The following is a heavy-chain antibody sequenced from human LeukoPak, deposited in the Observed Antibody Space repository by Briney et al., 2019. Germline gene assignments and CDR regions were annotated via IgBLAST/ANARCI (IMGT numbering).Heavy chain of an antibody. CDR3: ARGGYSSSWYGDFDY. V-gene: IGHV3-66*01. J-gene: IGHJ4*02. D-gene: IGHD6-13*01. CDR2: IYSGGST. CDR1: GFTASSNY. Sequence: GGSLRLSCAASGFTASSNYMSWVRQAPGKGLEWVSVIYSGGSTYYADSVKGRFTISRDNSKNTLYLQMNSLRAEDTAVYYCARGGYSSSWYGDFDYWGQGTLVTVSS.